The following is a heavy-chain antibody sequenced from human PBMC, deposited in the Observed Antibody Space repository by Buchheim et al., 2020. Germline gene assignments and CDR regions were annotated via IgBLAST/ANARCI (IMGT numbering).Heavy chain of an antibody. CDR2: INSDGSGP. Sequence: EVQLVESGGGLVQPGGSLRLSCAASGFSFSTSWMHWVRQAPGKGLEWVSRINSDGSGPIYADSVKGRFTISRDNAKNTLFLQMNSLRAEDTAIYYCTRDSTSGSYDYWGQGTL. CDR1: GFSFSTSW. J-gene: IGHJ4*02. CDR3: TRDSTSGSYDY. V-gene: IGHV3-74*01. D-gene: IGHD3-10*01.